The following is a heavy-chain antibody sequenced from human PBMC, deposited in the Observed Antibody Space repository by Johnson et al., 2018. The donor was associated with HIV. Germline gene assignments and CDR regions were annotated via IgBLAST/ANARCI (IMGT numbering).Heavy chain of an antibody. CDR1: GFTFSNAW. CDR2: ISGSGGST. CDR3: ARAYTYGAFDL. J-gene: IGHJ3*01. D-gene: IGHD3-16*01. V-gene: IGHV3-23*04. Sequence: MQFVESGGGLVQPGGSLRLSCAASGFTFSNAWMSWVRQAPGKGLEWVSAISGSGGSTYYADSVKGRFTISRDNSNNTLYLQMNSLRAEDTAVYFCARAYTYGAFDLWGQGTLVTVSS.